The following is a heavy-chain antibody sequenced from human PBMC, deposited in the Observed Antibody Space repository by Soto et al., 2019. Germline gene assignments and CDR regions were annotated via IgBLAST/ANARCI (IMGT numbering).Heavy chain of an antibody. CDR2: VSYDGSRE. CDR3: ARDGVLRLRELSLDYYYGMDI. J-gene: IGHJ6*02. CDR1: SFTFTNFD. D-gene: IGHD3-16*02. Sequence: QVRLVESGGGVVRLGRSLRLSCAASSFTFTNFDMHWVRQAPGKGLEWVAVVSYDGSREDYAASVKGRFTISRDNSKDTVFLQMSNLRAEDTAVYYCARDGVLRLRELSLDYYYGMDIWGQGTTVTVSS. V-gene: IGHV3-33*05.